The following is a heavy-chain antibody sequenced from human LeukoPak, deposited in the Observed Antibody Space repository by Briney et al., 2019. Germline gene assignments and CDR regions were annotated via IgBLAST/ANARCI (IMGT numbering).Heavy chain of an antibody. CDR1: GYTFTSYY. J-gene: IGHJ3*02. Sequence: ASVKVSCKASGYTFTSYYMHWVRQAPGQGLEWMGIINPSGGSTSYAQKFQGRVTMTRDTSTSTVYMELSSLRSEDTAVYYCARDAVITMIVVVSGRASDIWGQGTMVTVSS. CDR2: INPSGGST. D-gene: IGHD3-22*01. V-gene: IGHV1-46*01. CDR3: ARDAVITMIVVVSGRASDI.